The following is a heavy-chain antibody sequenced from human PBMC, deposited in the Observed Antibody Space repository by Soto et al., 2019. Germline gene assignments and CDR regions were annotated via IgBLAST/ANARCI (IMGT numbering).Heavy chain of an antibody. CDR2: IYYSGST. V-gene: IGHV4-61*08. Sequence: PSETLSLTCTVSGGSISSGGYYWSWIRQHPGKGLEWIGYIYYSGSTNYNPSLKSRVTISVDTSKNQFSLKLSSVTAADTAVYYCARVPSGSGPNWFDPWGQGTLVTVSS. CDR3: ARVPSGSGPNWFDP. J-gene: IGHJ5*02. D-gene: IGHD6-19*01. CDR1: GGSISSGGYY.